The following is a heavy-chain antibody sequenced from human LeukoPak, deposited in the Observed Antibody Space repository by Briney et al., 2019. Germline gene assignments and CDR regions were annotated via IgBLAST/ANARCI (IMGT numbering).Heavy chain of an antibody. J-gene: IGHJ4*02. V-gene: IGHV6-1*01. CDR3: ARGARTIFGVVMSDY. D-gene: IGHD3-3*01. CDR2: TYYRPKWYN. CDR1: GDSVSSNSAA. Sequence: SPTLSLTFAISGDSVSSNSAAWNWIRQSPSRGLEWLGRTYYRPKWYNDYAVSVKSRITINPDTSKNQFSLQLNSVTPEDTAVYYCARGARTIFGVVMSDYWGQGTLVTVSS.